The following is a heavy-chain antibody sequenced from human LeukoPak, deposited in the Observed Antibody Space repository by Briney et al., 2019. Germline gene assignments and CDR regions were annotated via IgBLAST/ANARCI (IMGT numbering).Heavy chain of an antibody. V-gene: IGHV3-15*07. CDR1: GGSISSSNW. CDR3: TTDFLDNDY. D-gene: IGHD1-1*01. CDR2: IKSKTDGGTT. Sequence: ETLSLTCAVSGGSISSSNWWSWVRQAPGKGLEWVGRIKSKTDGGTTDYAAPVKGRFTISRDDSKNTLYLQMNSLKTEDTAVYYCTTDFLDNDYWGQGTLVTVSS. J-gene: IGHJ4*02.